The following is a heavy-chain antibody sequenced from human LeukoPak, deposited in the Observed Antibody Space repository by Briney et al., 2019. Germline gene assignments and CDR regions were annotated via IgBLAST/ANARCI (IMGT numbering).Heavy chain of an antibody. Sequence: GGSLRLSCAMSGFTFSAYGMHWVRQAPGKGLEWVAFIRYDGSNKYYADSVRGRFTISRDNSKNTLYLQMYSLRAEDTAVYYCAKDESVYYSSTSCYQLRYWGQGTLVTVSS. CDR2: IRYDGSNK. CDR3: AKDESVYYSSTSCYQLRY. J-gene: IGHJ4*02. V-gene: IGHV3-30*02. D-gene: IGHD2-2*01. CDR1: GFTFSAYG.